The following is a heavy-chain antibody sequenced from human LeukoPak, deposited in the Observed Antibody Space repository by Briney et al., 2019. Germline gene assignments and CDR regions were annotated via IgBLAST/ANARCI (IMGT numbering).Heavy chain of an antibody. CDR2: ISGGGGGT. J-gene: IGHJ4*02. CDR1: GFTFTTYA. D-gene: IGHD3-9*01. Sequence: GGSLRLSCAASGFTFTTYAMGWVRQSPGKGLEWVSSISGGGGGTYYAEFVKGRLTISRDNSKNTLYLQMNSLRAEDTAVYYCAKFYDILTGYFDHWGQGTLVTVSS. V-gene: IGHV3-23*01. CDR3: AKFYDILTGYFDH.